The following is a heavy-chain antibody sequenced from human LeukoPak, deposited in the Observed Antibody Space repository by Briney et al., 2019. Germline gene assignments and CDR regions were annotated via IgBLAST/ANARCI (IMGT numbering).Heavy chain of an antibody. CDR3: ARRVAGTRRYFDL. V-gene: IGHV4-59*08. D-gene: IGHD6-19*01. CDR2: IYYSGST. Sequence: SETLSLTCTVSGGSISSYYWSWIRQPPGKGLEWMGYIYYSGSTNYNPSLKSRVTISVDTSKNQFSLKLSSVTAADTAVYYCARRVAGTRRYFDLWGRGTLVTVSS. J-gene: IGHJ2*01. CDR1: GGSISSYY.